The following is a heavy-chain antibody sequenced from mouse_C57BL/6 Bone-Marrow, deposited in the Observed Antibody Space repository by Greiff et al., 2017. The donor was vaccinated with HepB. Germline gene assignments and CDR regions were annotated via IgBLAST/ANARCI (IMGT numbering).Heavy chain of an antibody. CDR1: GYSITSGYY. V-gene: IGHV3-6*01. Sequence: EVQLVESGPGLVKPSQSLSLTCSVPGYSITSGYYWNWIRQFPGNKLEWMGYISYDGSNNYNPSLKNRISITRDTSKNQFFLKLNSVTTEDTATYYCARGDYYGSSPYYAMDYWGQGTSVTVSS. CDR3: ARGDYYGSSPYYAMDY. CDR2: ISYDGSN. D-gene: IGHD1-1*01. J-gene: IGHJ4*01.